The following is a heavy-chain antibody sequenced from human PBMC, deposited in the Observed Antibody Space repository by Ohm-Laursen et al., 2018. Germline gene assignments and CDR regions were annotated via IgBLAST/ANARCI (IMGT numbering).Heavy chain of an antibody. V-gene: IGHV3-23*01. D-gene: IGHD4-17*01. J-gene: IGHJ4*02. Sequence: SLRLSCAASGFTFSSYTMTWVRQAPGKGLEWVSGISGTGGDTFYADSVKGRFTISRDNSKNTLYLQMNSLRAEDTAVYYCAKDRGLTVTLDYWGQGTLVTVSS. CDR1: GFTFSSYT. CDR2: ISGTGGDT. CDR3: AKDRGLTVTLDY.